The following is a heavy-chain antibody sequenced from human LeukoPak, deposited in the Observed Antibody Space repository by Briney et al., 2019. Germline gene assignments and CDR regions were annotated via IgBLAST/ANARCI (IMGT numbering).Heavy chain of an antibody. CDR2: ISADAVDT. V-gene: IGHV3-23*01. Sequence: GSLRLSCAASGFTVSRNYMTWVRQAPGKGLEWVSAISADAVDTFYAPSVKGRFTISRDNSKNTMYLQINSLRAEDTAIYYCAKDVWWSVSWGQGTLVTVSS. CDR1: GFTVSRNY. CDR3: AKDVWWSVS. J-gene: IGHJ5*02. D-gene: IGHD2-8*02.